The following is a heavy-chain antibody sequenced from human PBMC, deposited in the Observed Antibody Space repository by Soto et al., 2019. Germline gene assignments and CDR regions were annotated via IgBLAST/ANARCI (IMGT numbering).Heavy chain of an antibody. CDR1: GGTFSSHG. J-gene: IGHJ6*02. Sequence: QVQLVQSGAEVKKPGSSVKVSCKASGGTFSSHGFNWVRQAPGQGLEWMGGIIPFFDTANYAQKFQGRVTITADTPTSTAYMELSNLRSEDTAVYYCAREDYSDSSVYNQQHYGLDVWGQGTTVTVSS. CDR3: AREDYSDSSVYNQQHYGLDV. V-gene: IGHV1-69*06. D-gene: IGHD3-22*01. CDR2: IIPFFDTA.